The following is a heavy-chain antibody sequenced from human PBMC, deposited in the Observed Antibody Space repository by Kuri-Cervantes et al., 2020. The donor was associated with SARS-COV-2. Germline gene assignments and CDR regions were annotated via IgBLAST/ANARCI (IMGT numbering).Heavy chain of an antibody. D-gene: IGHD2-15*01. Sequence: SVKVSCKASGGTFSSYAISWVRQAPGQGLEWIGGIIPIFGTANYAQKFQGRVTITTDESTSTAYMELSSLRSEDMAVYYCAPCGSCYSILWYYYMDVWGKGTTVTVSS. CDR1: GGTFSSYA. V-gene: IGHV1-69*05. CDR3: APCGSCYSILWYYYMDV. CDR2: IIPIFGTA. J-gene: IGHJ6*03.